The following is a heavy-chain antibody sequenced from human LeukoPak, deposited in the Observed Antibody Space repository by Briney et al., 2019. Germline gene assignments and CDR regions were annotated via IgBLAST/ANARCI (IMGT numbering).Heavy chain of an antibody. D-gene: IGHD2-2*01. V-gene: IGHV3-66*01. CDR2: IYSGGST. J-gene: IGHJ6*04. CDR3: ARGVVVPAGMDV. CDR1: GFTVSSNY. Sequence: GGSLRLSCAASGFTVSSNYMSWVRQAPGKGLEWVSVIYSGGSTYYADSVKGRFTISRDNSKNTLYLQMNSLRAEDTAVYYCARGVVVPAGMDVWGKGTTVTVSS.